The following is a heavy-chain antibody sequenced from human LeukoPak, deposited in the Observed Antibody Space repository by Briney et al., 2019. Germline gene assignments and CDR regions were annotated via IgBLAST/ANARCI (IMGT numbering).Heavy chain of an antibody. CDR2: INPSGGST. D-gene: IGHD3-22*01. Sequence: GASGKVSCKASGYTFTSYYMHWVRQAPGQGLEWMEIINPSGGSTSYAQKFQGRVTMTRDTSTSTVYMELSSLRSEDTAVYYCARDGSSGYYGDYWGQGTLVTVSS. CDR1: GYTFTSYY. J-gene: IGHJ4*02. V-gene: IGHV1-46*01. CDR3: ARDGSSGYYGDY.